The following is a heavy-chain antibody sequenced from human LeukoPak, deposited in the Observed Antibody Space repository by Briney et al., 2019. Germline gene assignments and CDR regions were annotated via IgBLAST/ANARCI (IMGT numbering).Heavy chain of an antibody. CDR2: IYYSGST. J-gene: IGHJ6*02. Sequence: SETLSLTCTVSGGSISSYYWSWIRQPPGKGLEWIGYIYYSGSTNYNPSLKSRVTISVDTSKNQFSLRLSSVTAADTAVYYCARADYYYYGMDVWGQGTTVTVSS. V-gene: IGHV4-59*01. CDR3: ARADYYYYGMDV. CDR1: GGSISSYY.